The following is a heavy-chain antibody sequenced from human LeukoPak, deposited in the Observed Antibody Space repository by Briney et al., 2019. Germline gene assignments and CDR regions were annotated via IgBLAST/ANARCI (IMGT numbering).Heavy chain of an antibody. CDR1: GYTFTSYY. D-gene: IGHD2-15*01. CDR2: INPSGGST. CDR3: ARVRLPCSGGSCYPGDY. Sequence: ASVKVSCKASGYTFTSYYMHWVRQAPGQGLEWMGIINPSGGSTSYAQKFQGRVTMTRDTSTSTVYMELSSLRSEDTAVYYCARVRLPCSGGSCYPGDYWGQGTLVTVSS. J-gene: IGHJ4*02. V-gene: IGHV1-46*01.